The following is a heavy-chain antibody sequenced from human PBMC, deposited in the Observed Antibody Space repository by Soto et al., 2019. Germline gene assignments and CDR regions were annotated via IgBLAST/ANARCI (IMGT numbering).Heavy chain of an antibody. CDR3: SRVDPGETSPFEH. J-gene: IGHJ4*01. D-gene: IGHD3-10*01. CDR1: GDILASYY. Sequence: ASVEVCCKASGDILASYYIHSVRHAPGQGLEWMGWINPFDGSRMFAQSFQGRVTMTRDTSTSTVYMEVSSLRSEDTAVYYCSRVDPGETSPFEHWGHGAVDTVS. V-gene: IGHV1-46*03. CDR2: INPFDGSR.